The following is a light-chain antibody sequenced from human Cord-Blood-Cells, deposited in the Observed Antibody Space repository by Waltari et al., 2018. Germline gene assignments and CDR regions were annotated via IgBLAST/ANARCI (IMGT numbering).Light chain of an antibody. V-gene: IGLV2-14*01. CDR3: SSYTSSSTLV. CDR1: SSDVGGYNY. Sequence: QSALTQPASVSGSPGQSITISCTGTSSDVGGYNYVSWYQQLPGKAPKLMNYDVSNLFSGSKSGNTASLTISGRQAEDEADYYCSSYTSSSTLVFGGGTKLTVL. J-gene: IGLJ2*01. CDR2: DV.